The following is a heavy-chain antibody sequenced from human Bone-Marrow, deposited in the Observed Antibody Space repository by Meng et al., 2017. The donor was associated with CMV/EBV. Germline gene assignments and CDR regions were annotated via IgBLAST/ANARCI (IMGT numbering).Heavy chain of an antibody. V-gene: IGHV3-9*01. J-gene: IGHJ3*02. CDR2: ISWNSGSI. Sequence: SLKISCAASGFTFSSYGMHWVRQAPGKGLEWVSGISWNSGSIGYADSVKGRFTISRDNAKNSLYLQMNSLRAEDTALYYCARRYCSSTSCHDAFDIWGQGTMVTVSS. CDR1: GFTFSSYG. D-gene: IGHD2-2*01. CDR3: ARRYCSSTSCHDAFDI.